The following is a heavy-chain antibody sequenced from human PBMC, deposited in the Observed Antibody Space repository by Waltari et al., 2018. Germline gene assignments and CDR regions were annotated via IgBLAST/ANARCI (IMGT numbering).Heavy chain of an antibody. CDR1: GYTFTNYG. D-gene: IGHD6-19*01. CDR2: ISPYNGNT. Sequence: QVQLVQSGAEVKKPGAPVKVSCKASGYTFTNYGLSWVRQAPGQGLEWMAWISPYNGNTKCAQEFQGRVTLTTDTSTSTVYMELRNLRSDDTALYYCAREGSSGWFFYWGQGTLVTVSS. V-gene: IGHV1-18*01. J-gene: IGHJ4*02. CDR3: AREGSSGWFFY.